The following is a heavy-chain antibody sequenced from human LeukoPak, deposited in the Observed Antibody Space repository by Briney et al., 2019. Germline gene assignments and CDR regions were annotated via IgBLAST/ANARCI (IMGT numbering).Heavy chain of an antibody. Sequence: SETLSLTCAVYGGSFSGYYWGWIRQPPGKGLDWIGEINHSGSTNYNPSLKSRVTISVDTSKNQFSLKLSSVTAADTAVYYCARAPRYYYGSSGYYPLHYWGQGTLVTVSS. CDR2: INHSGST. V-gene: IGHV4-34*01. J-gene: IGHJ4*02. D-gene: IGHD3-22*01. CDR3: ARAPRYYYGSSGYYPLHY. CDR1: GGSFSGYY.